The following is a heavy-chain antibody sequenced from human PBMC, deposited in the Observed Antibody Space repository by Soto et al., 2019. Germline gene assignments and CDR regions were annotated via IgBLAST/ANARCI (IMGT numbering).Heavy chain of an antibody. V-gene: IGHV1-3*01. CDR2: INAGNGNT. Sequence: ASVKVSCKASGYTFTSYYMHWVRQAPGQRLEWMGWINAGNGNTKYSKKFQGRVTITRDTSASTAYMELSSLRSEDTAVYYCARDARYRSGVPDWGQGPLGTVS. CDR1: GYTFTSYY. CDR3: ARDARYRSGVPD. D-gene: IGHD6-19*01. J-gene: IGHJ4*02.